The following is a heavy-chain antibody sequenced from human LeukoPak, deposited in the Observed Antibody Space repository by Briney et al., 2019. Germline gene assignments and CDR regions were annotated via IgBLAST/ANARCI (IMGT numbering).Heavy chain of an antibody. CDR3: ARDRLVLRPRSSSDY. CDR2: IKSKTDGGTT. CDR1: GFTFSNAW. Sequence: GGSLRLSCAASGFTFSNAWMSWVRQAPGKGLEWVGRIKSKTDGGTTDYAAPVKGRFTISRDDSKNTLYLQMNSLKTEDTAIYYCARDRLVLRPRSSSDYWGQGTLVTVSS. D-gene: IGHD6-6*01. J-gene: IGHJ4*02. V-gene: IGHV3-15*01.